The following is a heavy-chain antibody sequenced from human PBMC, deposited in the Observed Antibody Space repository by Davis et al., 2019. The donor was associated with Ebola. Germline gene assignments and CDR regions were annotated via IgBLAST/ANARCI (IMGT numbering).Heavy chain of an antibody. Sequence: PGGSLRLSCAASGFTFSNYWMHWVRQAPGKGLVWVSRINSDASITRYADSVKGRFTISRDNAKNSLYLQMNSLRAEDTAVYYCARDEYDFWFEANYYGMDVWGQGTTVTVSS. J-gene: IGHJ6*02. CDR1: GFTFSNYW. D-gene: IGHD3-3*01. V-gene: IGHV3-74*01. CDR2: INSDASIT. CDR3: ARDEYDFWFEANYYGMDV.